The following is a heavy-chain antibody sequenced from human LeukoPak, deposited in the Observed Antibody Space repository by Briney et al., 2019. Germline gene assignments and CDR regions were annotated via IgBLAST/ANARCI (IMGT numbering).Heavy chain of an antibody. CDR1: GASLTFYY. V-gene: IGHV4-59*01. CDR3: ARGAAAGSGIPFYFDF. J-gene: IGHJ4*02. D-gene: IGHD6-13*01. CDR2: IYYSGST. Sequence: SETLSLTCSVSGASLTFYYWTWIRQPPGKGLETLCYIYYSGSTNYNPPLSSRVTISLDTSKNHFALKLTSVTAADTAMYYCARGAAAGSGIPFYFDFWGQGALVAVSS.